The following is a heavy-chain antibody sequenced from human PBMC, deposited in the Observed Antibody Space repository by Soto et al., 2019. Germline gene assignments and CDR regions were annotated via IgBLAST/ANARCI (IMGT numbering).Heavy chain of an antibody. Sequence: VQLVESGGGVVQPGRSLRLSCAASGFTFNNFALHWVRQAPGKGLEWVAFISYDGSNKYYADSVKGRFTISRDSSKNTLYLQRNSLKAEDTAVYYCARHPAYYDAGGQHPPDSWGPGTLVTVST. V-gene: IGHV3-30-3*01. CDR1: GFTFNNFA. CDR3: ARHPAYYDAGGQHPPDS. CDR2: ISYDGSNK. D-gene: IGHD3-22*01. J-gene: IGHJ4*02.